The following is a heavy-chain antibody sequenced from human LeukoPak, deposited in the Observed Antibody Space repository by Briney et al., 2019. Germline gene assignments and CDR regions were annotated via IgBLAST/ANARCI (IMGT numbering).Heavy chain of an antibody. CDR1: GFTFSSYS. D-gene: IGHD3-10*01. Sequence: GGSLRLSCAASGFTFSSYSMNWVRQAPGKGLEWVSSISSSSSYIYYADSVKGRFTISRDNAKNSLYLQMNSLRVEDTAVYYCARGSGSYRDFDYWGQGTLVTVSS. CDR3: ARGSGSYRDFDY. V-gene: IGHV3-21*01. CDR2: ISSSSSYI. J-gene: IGHJ4*02.